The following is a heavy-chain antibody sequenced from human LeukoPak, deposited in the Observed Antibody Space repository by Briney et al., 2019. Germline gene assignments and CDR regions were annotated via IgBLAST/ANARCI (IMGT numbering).Heavy chain of an antibody. V-gene: IGHV4-34*01. J-gene: IGHJ4*02. D-gene: IGHD2-15*01. Sequence: PSETLSLTCAVYGGSFSGYYWSWIRQPPGKGLEWIGEINHSGSTNYNPSLKSRVTISVDTSKNQFSLKLSSVTAADTAVYYCARRGSGHQFDYWGQGTLVTVSS. CDR1: GGSFSGYY. CDR2: INHSGST. CDR3: ARRGSGHQFDY.